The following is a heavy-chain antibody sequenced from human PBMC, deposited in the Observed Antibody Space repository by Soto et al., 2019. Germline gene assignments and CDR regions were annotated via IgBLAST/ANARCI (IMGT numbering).Heavy chain of an antibody. Sequence: SETLSLTCTVSGGSISSGDYYWSWIRQPPGKGLEWIGYIYYSGSTYYNPSLKSRVTISVDTSKNQFSLKLSSVTAADTAVYYCARTDSSGYDFDYWGQGTLVTVSS. CDR2: IYYSGST. V-gene: IGHV4-30-4*01. D-gene: IGHD3-22*01. CDR3: ARTDSSGYDFDY. J-gene: IGHJ4*02. CDR1: GGSISSGDYY.